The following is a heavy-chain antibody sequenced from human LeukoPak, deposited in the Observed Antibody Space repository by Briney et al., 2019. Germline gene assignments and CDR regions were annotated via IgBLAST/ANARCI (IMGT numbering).Heavy chain of an antibody. CDR1: GFTVSSNY. CDR2: IYSGGTT. D-gene: IGHD3-3*01. J-gene: IGHJ5*02. V-gene: IGHV3-53*01. Sequence: GGSLRLSCAASGFTVSSNYMTWVRQAPGKGLEWVSIIYSGGTTYYADSVKGRFTISRDNSKNTLYLQMNSLRAEDTAVYYCASYDFWSGYFGNWFDPWGQGTLVTVSS. CDR3: ASYDFWSGYFGNWFDP.